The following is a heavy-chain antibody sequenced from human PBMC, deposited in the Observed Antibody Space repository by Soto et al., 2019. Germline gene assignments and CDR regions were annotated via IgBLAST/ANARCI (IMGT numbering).Heavy chain of an antibody. CDR2: MNPNSGNT. Sequence: PVKVSCKAAGYTFTSYDINWVRQATGQGLEWMGWMNPNSGNTGYAQKFQGRVTMTRNTSISTAYMELSSLRSEDTAVYYCARGGYCSGGSCFGTYYYYYGMDVWGQGTTVTVSS. J-gene: IGHJ6*02. V-gene: IGHV1-8*01. CDR1: GYTFTSYD. CDR3: ARGGYCSGGSCFGTYYYYYGMDV. D-gene: IGHD2-15*01.